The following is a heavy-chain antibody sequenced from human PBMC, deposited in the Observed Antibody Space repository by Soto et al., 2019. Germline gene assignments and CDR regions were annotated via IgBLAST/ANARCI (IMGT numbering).Heavy chain of an antibody. J-gene: IGHJ5*02. V-gene: IGHV4-38-2*01. CDR3: ARIALNSGRNEGFDP. Sequence: PSETLSLTCAVSGYSISSGYYWGWIRQPPGKGLEWIGSIYHSGSTYYNPSLKSRVTISVDTSKNQFSLKLSSVTAADTAVYYWARIALNSGRNEGFDPWGQGTLVTVSS. CDR1: GYSISSGYY. CDR2: IYHSGST. D-gene: IGHD1-26*01.